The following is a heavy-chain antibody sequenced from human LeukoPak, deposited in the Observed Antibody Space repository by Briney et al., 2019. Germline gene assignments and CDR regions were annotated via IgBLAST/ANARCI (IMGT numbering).Heavy chain of an antibody. CDR2: ISGSGGST. J-gene: IGHJ4*01. CDR3: AKDPDYDILTGYYNEGYFDY. V-gene: IGHV3-23*01. CDR1: GFTFSSYA. D-gene: IGHD3-9*01. Sequence: GGSLRLSCAASGFTFSSYAMSWVRQAPGKVLEWVSAISGSGGSTYYAESVKGRFTISRDNSKNTLYLQMNSLRAEDTAVYYCAKDPDYDILTGYYNEGYFDYWGQGTLVTVSS.